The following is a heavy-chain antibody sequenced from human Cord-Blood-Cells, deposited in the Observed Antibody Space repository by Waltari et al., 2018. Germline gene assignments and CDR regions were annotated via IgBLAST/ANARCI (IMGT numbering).Heavy chain of an antibody. V-gene: IGHV3-15*01. CDR2: IKSKTDGGTT. D-gene: IGHD5-12*01. CDR1: GFTFSNAW. CDR3: TTDLDSGYDYGDY. Sequence: EVQLVESGGGLVKPGGSLRLSCAASGFTFSNAWMSWVRQAPGKGREWVGRIKSKTDGGTTDYAAPVKGRFTISIDDSKNTLYLQMNSLKTEDTAVYYCTTDLDSGYDYGDYWGQGTLVTVSS. J-gene: IGHJ4*02.